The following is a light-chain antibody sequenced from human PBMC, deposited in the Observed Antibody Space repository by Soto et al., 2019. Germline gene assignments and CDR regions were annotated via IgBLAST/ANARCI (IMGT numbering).Light chain of an antibody. V-gene: IGKV3-15*01. CDR1: QTISND. CDR2: GAS. CDR3: QQNNKWPPVT. J-gene: IGKJ4*01. Sequence: EVVMTQSPATVSVSPGEGVTLSCRASQTISNDLAWYQQKPGQAPRLLIYGASSRATGVPARFSGRGSGTVLTLTITSLQSKDFAFYYCQQNNKWPPVTFGGGTKVEIK.